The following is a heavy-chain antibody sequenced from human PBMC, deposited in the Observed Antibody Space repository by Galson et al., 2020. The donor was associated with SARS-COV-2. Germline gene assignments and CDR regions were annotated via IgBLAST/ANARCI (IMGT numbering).Heavy chain of an antibody. CDR1: GFTFDDYA. Sequence: GGSLRLSCAASGFTFDDYAMHWVRQAPGKGLEWVSGISWNSGSIGYADSVKGRFTISRDNAKNSLYLQMNSLRAEDTALYYCAKDMSPTYYYDSSFDYWGQGTLVTVSS. CDR3: AKDMSPTYYYDSSFDY. D-gene: IGHD3-22*01. V-gene: IGHV3-9*01. CDR2: ISWNSGSI. J-gene: IGHJ4*02.